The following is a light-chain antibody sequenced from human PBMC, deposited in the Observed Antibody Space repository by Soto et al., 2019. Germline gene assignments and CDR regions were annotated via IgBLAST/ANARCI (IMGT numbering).Light chain of an antibody. Sequence: QSVLTQPASVSGSPGQSITISCTGTSSDVGDYNYVSWYQQHPGKASKLMIYDVSNRPSGVSNRFSGSKSGSTASLTISGLQAEDEADYYCSSYTSSTTRVFGTGTKLTVL. J-gene: IGLJ1*01. CDR3: SSYTSSTTRV. V-gene: IGLV2-14*01. CDR2: DVS. CDR1: SSDVGDYNY.